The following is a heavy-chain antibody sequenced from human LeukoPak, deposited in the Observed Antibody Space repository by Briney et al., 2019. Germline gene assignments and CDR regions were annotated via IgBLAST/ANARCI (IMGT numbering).Heavy chain of an antibody. V-gene: IGHV3-66*01. J-gene: IGHJ4*02. CDR2: IYSGGST. CDR3: ARVSPNTVTTLQYFDY. Sequence: PGGSLRLSCAASEFSVGSNYMTWVRQAPGKGLEWVSLIYSGGSTYYADSVKGRFTISRDNSKNTLYLQMNSLRAEDTAVYYCARVSPNTVTTLQYFDYWGQGTLVTVSS. CDR1: EFSVGSNY. D-gene: IGHD4-17*01.